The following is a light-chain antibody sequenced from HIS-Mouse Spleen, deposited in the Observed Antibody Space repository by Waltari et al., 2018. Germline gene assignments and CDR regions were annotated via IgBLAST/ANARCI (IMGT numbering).Light chain of an antibody. CDR1: SSNIGSNT. CDR2: RNI. Sequence: QSVLTQPPSASGTPGQRVTISCSGSSSNIGSNTVNWYQQLPGTAPKLLIHRNIPRPAGVPDRSAGSKSGTSASLAISGLQSEDEADYYCAAWDDSLNGNYVFGTGTKVTVL. J-gene: IGLJ1*01. V-gene: IGLV1-44*01. CDR3: AAWDDSLNGNYV.